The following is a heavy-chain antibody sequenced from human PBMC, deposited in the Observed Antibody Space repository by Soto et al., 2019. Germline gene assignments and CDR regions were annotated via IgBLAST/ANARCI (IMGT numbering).Heavy chain of an antibody. J-gene: IGHJ4*02. V-gene: IGHV1-46*01. CDR2: INPSGGGT. Sequence: QVHLVQSGTEVKKPGASVKVSCKASGYTFLDFYIHWVRQAPGQGLEWMGFINPSGGGTTYAQQFQGRLTMTRGTSTSTVYMELISLRSEDTAIYYCARDKPFSAGYWGQGTLVT. D-gene: IGHD3-3*02. CDR3: ARDKPFSAGY. CDR1: GYTFLDFY.